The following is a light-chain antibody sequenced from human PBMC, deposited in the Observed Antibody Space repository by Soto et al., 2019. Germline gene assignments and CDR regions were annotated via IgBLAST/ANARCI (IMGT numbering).Light chain of an antibody. CDR1: HSVTTN. CDR2: SAS. CDR3: QQSNNWPPLT. V-gene: IGKV3-15*01. J-gene: IGKJ4*01. Sequence: EIVMTQSPVTLSVSPGERATLSCRASHSVTTNLAWYQQKPGQAPRLLIYSASTRATGIPDRFSASGSGTEFTLTIRSLQSEEAAVYYCQQSNNWPPLTFGGGTKVEIK.